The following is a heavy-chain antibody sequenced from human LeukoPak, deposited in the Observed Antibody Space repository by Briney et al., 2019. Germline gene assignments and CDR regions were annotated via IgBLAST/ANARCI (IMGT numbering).Heavy chain of an antibody. CDR1: GFTFSSYW. Sequence: PGGSLRLSCAASGFTFSSYWMHWVRQAPGKGLVWVSRINSDGSSTSYADSVKGRFTISRDNAKNTLYLQMNSLRAEDTALYYCAKDLTEYYDGNADYWGQGTLVTVSS. CDR3: AKDLTEYYDGNADY. CDR2: INSDGSST. V-gene: IGHV3-74*01. J-gene: IGHJ4*02. D-gene: IGHD3-22*01.